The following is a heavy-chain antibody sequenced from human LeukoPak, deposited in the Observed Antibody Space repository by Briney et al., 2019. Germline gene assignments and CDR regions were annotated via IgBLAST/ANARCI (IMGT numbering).Heavy chain of an antibody. CDR2: INHSGST. CDR3: ARAFRGVLRYFDWLP. Sequence: SETLSLTCAVYGGPFSGYYWSWIRQPPGKGLEWIGEINHSGSTNYNPSLKSRVTVSVDTSKNQFSLRLSSVTAADTAVYYCARAFRGVLRYFDWLPWGQGTLVTVSS. D-gene: IGHD3-9*01. CDR1: GGPFSGYY. V-gene: IGHV4-34*01. J-gene: IGHJ5*02.